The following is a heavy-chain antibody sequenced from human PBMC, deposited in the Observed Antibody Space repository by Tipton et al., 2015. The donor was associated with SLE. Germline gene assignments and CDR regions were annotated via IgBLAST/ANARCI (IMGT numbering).Heavy chain of an antibody. CDR2: ISSSGDYI. V-gene: IGHV3-21*01. D-gene: IGHD3-3*02. J-gene: IGHJ6*02. Sequence: GSLRLSCAASGFIFSSDRMNWVRQAPGKGLEWVSSISSSGDYIYYADSVKGRFTLSRDNSKNTLHLQMNSLRGEDTAVYYCARDPGIRNGVDVWGLGTTVTVSS. CDR1: GFIFSSDR. CDR3: ARDPGIRNGVDV.